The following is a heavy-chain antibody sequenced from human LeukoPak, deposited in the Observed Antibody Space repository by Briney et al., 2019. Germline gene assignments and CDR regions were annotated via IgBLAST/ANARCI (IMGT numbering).Heavy chain of an antibody. CDR2: ISYIGST. V-gene: IGHV4-39*01. CDR1: GYSVSSSSTYY. J-gene: IGHJ4*02. CDR3: ARHGDLDY. D-gene: IGHD7-27*01. Sequence: SETLSLTCTVSGYSVSSSSTYYWGWIRQPPGKGLEWIGSISYIGSTFYNPALKSRVTISVDTSKNQFSLKLSSVTAADTAVYYCARHGDLDYWGQGTLVTVSS.